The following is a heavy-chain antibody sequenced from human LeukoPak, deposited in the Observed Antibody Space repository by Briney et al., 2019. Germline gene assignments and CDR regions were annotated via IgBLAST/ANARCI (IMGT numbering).Heavy chain of an antibody. CDR2: IYYSGST. V-gene: IGHV4-59*12. D-gene: IGHD6-13*01. CDR3: ATSGWYQTGVY. J-gene: IGHJ4*02. CDR1: GGSISSYY. Sequence: SETLSLTCTVSGGSISSYYWSWIRQPPGKGLEWIGYIYYSGSTNYNPSLKSRVTISVDTSKNRFSLKLSSVTAADTAVYYCATSGWYQTGVYWGQGTLVTVSS.